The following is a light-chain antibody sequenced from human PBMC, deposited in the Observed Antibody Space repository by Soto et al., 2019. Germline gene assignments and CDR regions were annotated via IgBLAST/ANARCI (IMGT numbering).Light chain of an antibody. J-gene: IGLJ1*01. Sequence: QSVLTQPPSVSGAPGQRVTISCTGSSSNIGAGHDVHWYQQLPGTAPKPLIYGNSNRPSGVPDRFSGSKSGTSATLVITGLQAEDEADYFCQSYDNSLSGYVFGTGTKLTVL. CDR2: GNS. V-gene: IGLV1-40*01. CDR3: QSYDNSLSGYV. CDR1: SSNIGAGHD.